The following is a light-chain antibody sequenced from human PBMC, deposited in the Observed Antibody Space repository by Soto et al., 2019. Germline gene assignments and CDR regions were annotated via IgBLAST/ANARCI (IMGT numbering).Light chain of an antibody. CDR2: EVR. Sequence: QSVLTQPASVSGSAGQSITISCSGTMRDVGAYNLVSWYRQHPGTAPKLIIYEVRNRPSGISSRFSGSRAGNTASLTISGLQSEDEGDYYCNSYTAGSTLVFGGSTK. V-gene: IGLV2-14*01. J-gene: IGLJ3*02. CDR3: NSYTAGSTLV. CDR1: MRDVGAYNL.